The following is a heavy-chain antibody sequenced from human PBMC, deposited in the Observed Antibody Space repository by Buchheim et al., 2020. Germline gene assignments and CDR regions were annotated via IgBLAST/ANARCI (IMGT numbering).Heavy chain of an antibody. CDR3: ARAEDTSGYHSAH. J-gene: IGHJ4*02. CDR1: GYTFTGYY. D-gene: IGHD3-22*01. CDR2: INPNSGGT. V-gene: IGHV1-2*02. Sequence: QVQLVQSGAEVKKPGASVKVSCKASGYTFTGYYMHWVRQAPGQGLEWMGWINPNSGGTNSAQKFRGRVTMTRDTSISTAYMELSRLTSDDTAVYYCARAEDTSGYHSAHWGQGTL.